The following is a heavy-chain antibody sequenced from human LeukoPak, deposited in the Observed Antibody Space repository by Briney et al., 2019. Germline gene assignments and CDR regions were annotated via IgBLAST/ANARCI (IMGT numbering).Heavy chain of an antibody. Sequence: ASVKVSCKASGYTFTSYYMHWVRQAPGQGLEWMGIINPSGGSTSYAQKFQGRVTMTRDTSISTAYMELRSLRSEDMAVYYCARDSGRGWYEFQWGQGTLVTVSS. CDR3: ARDSGRGWYEFQ. V-gene: IGHV1-46*01. CDR1: GYTFTSYY. J-gene: IGHJ4*02. CDR2: INPSGGST. D-gene: IGHD6-19*01.